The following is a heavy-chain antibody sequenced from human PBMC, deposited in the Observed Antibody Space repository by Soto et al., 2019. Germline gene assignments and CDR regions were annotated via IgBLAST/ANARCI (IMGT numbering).Heavy chain of an antibody. CDR2: INDSGGTT. V-gene: IGHV3-23*01. D-gene: IGHD3-22*01. CDR3: ARGFYYDSAGYHPFDY. J-gene: IGHJ4*02. Sequence: GGSLRLSCAASGFTFRSYALAWVRQPPGKGLEWVSTINDSGGTTYYADSVRGRFTVSRDNSKNTLYLQLSSLRADDTAVYYCARGFYYDSAGYHPFDYWGQGTLVTVSS. CDR1: GFTFRSYA.